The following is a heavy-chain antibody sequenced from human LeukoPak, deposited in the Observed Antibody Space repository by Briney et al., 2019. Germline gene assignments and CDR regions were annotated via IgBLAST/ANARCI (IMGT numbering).Heavy chain of an antibody. D-gene: IGHD2-15*01. V-gene: IGHV3-23*01. Sequence: GGSLRVSCAASGFTFSSYAMSWVRQAPGKGLEWVSAISGSGGSTYYADSVKGRFTISRDNSKNTLYLQMNSLRAEDTAVYYCAKGLGYCSGGSCYPLGAIDYWGQGTLVTVSS. J-gene: IGHJ4*02. CDR2: ISGSGGST. CDR3: AKGLGYCSGGSCYPLGAIDY. CDR1: GFTFSSYA.